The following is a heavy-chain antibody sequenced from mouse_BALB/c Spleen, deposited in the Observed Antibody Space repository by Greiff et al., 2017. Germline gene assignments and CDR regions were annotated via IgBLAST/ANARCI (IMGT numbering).Heavy chain of an antibody. Sequence: QVQLQQSGAELVRPGSSVKISCKASGYAFSSYWMNWVKQRPGQGLEWIGQIYPGDGDTNYNVKFKGKATLTADKSSSTAYMQLSSLTSEDSAVYFCARGNYEGFFAYWGQGTLVTVSA. CDR3: ARGNYEGFFAY. J-gene: IGHJ3*01. CDR2: IYPGDGDT. D-gene: IGHD2-4*01. CDR1: GYAFSSYW. V-gene: IGHV1-80*01.